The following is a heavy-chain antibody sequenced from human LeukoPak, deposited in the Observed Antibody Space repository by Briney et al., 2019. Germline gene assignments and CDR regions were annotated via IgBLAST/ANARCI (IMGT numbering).Heavy chain of an antibody. CDR3: ARADPYCSSTSRYTHFDY. J-gene: IGHJ4*02. Sequence: PGRSLRLSCAASGFTFSSYAMHWVRQAPGKGLEWVAVISYDGSNKYYADSVKGRFTISRDNSKNTLYLQMNSLRAEDTAVYYCARADPYCSSTSRYTHFDYWGQGTLVTVSS. CDR1: GFTFSSYA. CDR2: ISYDGSNK. D-gene: IGHD2-2*02. V-gene: IGHV3-30-3*01.